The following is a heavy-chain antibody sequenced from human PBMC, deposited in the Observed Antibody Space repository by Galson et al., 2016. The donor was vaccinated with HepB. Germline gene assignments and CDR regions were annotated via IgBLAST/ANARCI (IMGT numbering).Heavy chain of an antibody. Sequence: CAISGDSVSSNTAAWNWIRQTPSRGLEWLGRTYYRSTWSNDYAVSVKSRITINRDTSKNQFSLQLTSVTPEDTAVYSCARGVLGPEENWFAPWGQGTPVTVSS. V-gene: IGHV6-1*01. CDR1: GDSVSSNTAA. CDR3: ARGVLGPEENWFAP. J-gene: IGHJ5*02. D-gene: IGHD2/OR15-2a*01. CDR2: TYYRSTWSN.